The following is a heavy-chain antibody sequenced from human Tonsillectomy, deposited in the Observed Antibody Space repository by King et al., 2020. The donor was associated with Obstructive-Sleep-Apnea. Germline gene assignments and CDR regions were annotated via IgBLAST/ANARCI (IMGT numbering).Heavy chain of an antibody. CDR3: ARARSVADPNDY. CDR1: GFTFSSYG. Sequence: VQLVESGGGVVQPGGSLRLSCAASGFTFSSYGMHWVRQAPGKGLEWVTFIWDDGSNKYYADSVKGRFTISRDNSKNTLSLQMNSLRAEDTAVYYCARARSVADPNDYWGQGTLVTVSS. J-gene: IGHJ4*02. V-gene: IGHV3-30*02. D-gene: IGHD6-19*01. CDR2: IWDDGSNK.